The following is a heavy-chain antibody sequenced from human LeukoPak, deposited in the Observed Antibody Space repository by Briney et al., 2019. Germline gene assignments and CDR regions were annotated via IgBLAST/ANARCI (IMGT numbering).Heavy chain of an antibody. D-gene: IGHD2-2*01. CDR1: GFTLSSYA. V-gene: IGHV3-23*01. Sequence: GGSLRLSCAASGFTLSSYAMSWVRQAPGKGLEWVSAISGSGSTIYYADSVKGRFTISRDNAKNSLYLQMNSLRAEDTAVYYCASQVVVPALYYFDYWGQGTLVTVSS. J-gene: IGHJ4*02. CDR2: ISGSGSTI. CDR3: ASQVVVPALYYFDY.